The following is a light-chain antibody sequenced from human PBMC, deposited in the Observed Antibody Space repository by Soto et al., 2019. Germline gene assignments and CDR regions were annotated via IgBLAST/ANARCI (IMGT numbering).Light chain of an antibody. V-gene: IGLV2-14*01. J-gene: IGLJ2*01. CDR3: SSYTISGTRV. CDR1: SSDVGGYNY. CDR2: DVS. Sequence: QAASVSGSPGQSITISCTGTSSDVGGYNYVSWYQQHPGKAPKVMIYDVSNRPSGVSNRFSGSKSGNTASLTISGLQAEDEADYYCSSYTISGTRVFGGGTKLTVL.